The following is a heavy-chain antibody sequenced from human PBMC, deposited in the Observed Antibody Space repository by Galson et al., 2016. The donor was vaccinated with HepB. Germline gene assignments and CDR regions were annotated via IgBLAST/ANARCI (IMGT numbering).Heavy chain of an antibody. CDR1: GYSFTTQD. D-gene: IGHD4/OR15-4a*01. CDR2: MNPNTGNT. J-gene: IGHJ4*02. CDR3: ARTTGRVVLTWYYFDS. V-gene: IGHV1-8*01. Sequence: SVKVSCKASGYSFTTQDINWVREAPGQGLEWLGWMNPNTGNTGYAQTLQGRVTMTRNTSISTAYMELSSLTSDDTAVYYRARTTGRVVLTWYYFDSWGQGTLVTVSS.